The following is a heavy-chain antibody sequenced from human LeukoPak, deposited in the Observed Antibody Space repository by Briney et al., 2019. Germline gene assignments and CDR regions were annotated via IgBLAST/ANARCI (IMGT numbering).Heavy chain of an antibody. CDR1: GYTFIGYY. CDR3: ARLVGLSTTASY. J-gene: IGHJ4*02. Sequence: ASVKISCKASGYTFIGYYLHWVRQAPGQGLEWMGWINPTSGGTNYAQKFQDRVTMTRDTSINTAYMELSRLTSDDTAVYYCARLVGLSTTASYWGQGTLVIVSS. V-gene: IGHV1-2*02. CDR2: INPTSGGT. D-gene: IGHD5/OR15-5a*01.